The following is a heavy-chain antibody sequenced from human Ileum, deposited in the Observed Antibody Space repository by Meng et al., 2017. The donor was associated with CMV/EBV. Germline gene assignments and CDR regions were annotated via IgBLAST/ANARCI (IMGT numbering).Heavy chain of an antibody. D-gene: IGHD3-22*01. CDR3: ARDRTPYYYDSSGYRKYWYFDL. Sequence: SNWWSWVRQPPGKGLEWIGEIYHSGSPNYNPSLKSRVTISVDKSKNQFSLKLSSVTAADTAVYYCARDRTPYYYDSSGYRKYWYFDLWGRGTLVTVSS. CDR1: SNW. J-gene: IGHJ2*01. V-gene: IGHV4-4*02. CDR2: IYHSGSP.